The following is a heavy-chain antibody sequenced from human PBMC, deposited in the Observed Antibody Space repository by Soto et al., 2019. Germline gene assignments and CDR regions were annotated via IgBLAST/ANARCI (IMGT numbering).Heavy chain of an antibody. CDR1: GYTFTSYY. CDR3: ARDYAYYYDSSGYSDWYFDL. CDR2: INPSGGST. V-gene: IGHV1-46*01. Sequence: ASVKVSCKXSGYTFTSYYMHWVRQAPGQGLEWMGIINPSGGSTSYAQKFQGRVTMTRDTSTSTVYMELSSLRSEDTAVYYCARDYAYYYDSSGYSDWYFDLWGRGTLVTVSS. J-gene: IGHJ2*01. D-gene: IGHD3-22*01.